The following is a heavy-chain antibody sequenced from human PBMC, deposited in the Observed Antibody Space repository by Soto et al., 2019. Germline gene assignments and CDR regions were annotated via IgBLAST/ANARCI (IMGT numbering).Heavy chain of an antibody. D-gene: IGHD2-2*01. CDR2: ISASGDNS. V-gene: IGHV3-23*01. CDR1: GFTFSTYA. J-gene: IGHJ4*02. Sequence: AGGSLRLSCAASGFTFSTYAMSWVRQAPGKGLEWVVGISASGDNSYYADSVKGRFTISRDNSKGILYLQMNNLRAEDTAVYCCARDQEGYCSSTSCYPYDYWGQGTLVTVSS. CDR3: ARDQEGYCSSTSCYPYDY.